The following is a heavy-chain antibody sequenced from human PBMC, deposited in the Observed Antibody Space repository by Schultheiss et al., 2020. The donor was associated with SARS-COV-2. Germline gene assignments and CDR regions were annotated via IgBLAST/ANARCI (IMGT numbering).Heavy chain of an antibody. Sequence: GESLKISCQGSGYKFTSYWIAWVRQMPGKGLEWMGNIYPGDSDIRYSPSFQGQVTIPADTSINTAYLQWSTLKASDTAMYYCARLEGYYFDGSGYYYFDHWGQGALVTVSS. CDR2: IYPGDSDI. V-gene: IGHV5-51*01. J-gene: IGHJ4*02. CDR1: GYKFTSYW. CDR3: ARLEGYYFDGSGYYYFDH. D-gene: IGHD3-22*01.